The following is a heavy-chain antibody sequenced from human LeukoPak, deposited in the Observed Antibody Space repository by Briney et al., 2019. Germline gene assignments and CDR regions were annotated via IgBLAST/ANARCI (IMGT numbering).Heavy chain of an antibody. D-gene: IGHD2-2*02. V-gene: IGHV4-34*01. Sequence: SETLSLTCAVYGGSFSGYYWSWLRQPPGKGLEWFGEINHSGSTNYNPSLKSRVTISVDTSKNQFSLKLSSVTAADTAVYYCASSMGYCSSTSCHKVDVWGKGTTVTVSS. J-gene: IGHJ6*04. CDR1: GGSFSGYY. CDR2: INHSGST. CDR3: ASSMGYCSSTSCHKVDV.